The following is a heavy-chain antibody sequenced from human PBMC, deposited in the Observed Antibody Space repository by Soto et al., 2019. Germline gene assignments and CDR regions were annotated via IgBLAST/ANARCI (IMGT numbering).Heavy chain of an antibody. J-gene: IGHJ5*02. D-gene: IGHD6-19*01. CDR2: IYQSGVS. Sequence: SETLSLTCNMSGDSYSISTYSWSWIRQPPGKALQWIGFIYQSGVSSYNPSLASRVSIALDRSNSQCSLKLKSVTAADTAVYFCAGMPYTSGLRFDPWGPGTLVTVSA. CDR3: AGMPYTSGLRFDP. CDR1: GDSYSISTYS. V-gene: IGHV4-30-2*01.